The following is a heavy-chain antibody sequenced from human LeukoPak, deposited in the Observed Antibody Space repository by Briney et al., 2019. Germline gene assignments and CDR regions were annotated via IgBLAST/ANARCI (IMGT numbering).Heavy chain of an antibody. CDR1: GYTFTGYY. CDR2: INPNSGGT. J-gene: IGHJ3*02. Sequence: ASVKVSCKASGYTFTGYYMHWVRQAPGQGLEWMGWINPNSGGTNYAQKFQGRVTMIRDTSISTAYMELSRLRSDDTAVYSCARRDGYDAFDIWGQGTMVIVSS. D-gene: IGHD5-24*01. CDR3: ARRDGYDAFDI. V-gene: IGHV1-2*02.